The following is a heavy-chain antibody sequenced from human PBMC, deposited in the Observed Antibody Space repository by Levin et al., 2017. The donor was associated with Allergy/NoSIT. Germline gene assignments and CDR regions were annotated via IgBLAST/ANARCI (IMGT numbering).Heavy chain of an antibody. Sequence: GESLKISCKGSGYSFTSYWIGWVRQMPGKGLEWMGIIYPGDSDTRYSPSFQGQVTISADKSISTAYLQWSSLKASDTAMYYCARRGYYDSSGYYYEDWYFDLWGRGTLVTVSS. CDR3: ARRGYYDSSGYYYEDWYFDL. CDR1: GYSFTSYW. J-gene: IGHJ2*01. V-gene: IGHV5-51*01. CDR2: IYPGDSDT. D-gene: IGHD3-22*01.